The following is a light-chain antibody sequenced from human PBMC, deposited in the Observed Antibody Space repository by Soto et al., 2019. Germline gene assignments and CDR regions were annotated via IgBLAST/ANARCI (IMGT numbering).Light chain of an antibody. CDR1: QSVSSY. CDR3: QQRSDWPMT. Sequence: ELVLTQSPATLSLSPGERATLSCRASQSVSSYFAWYQQKPGQAPGLLIYDASNRATGIPARFSGSGSGTDFTLTISSLEPEDFAVYYCQQRSDWPMTFGHGTKVEIK. V-gene: IGKV3-11*01. J-gene: IGKJ1*01. CDR2: DAS.